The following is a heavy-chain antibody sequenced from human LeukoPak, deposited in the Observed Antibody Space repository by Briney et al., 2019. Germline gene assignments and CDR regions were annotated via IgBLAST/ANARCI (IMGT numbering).Heavy chain of an antibody. D-gene: IGHD3-10*01. J-gene: IGHJ4*02. CDR1: GGSISSSSYY. CDR3: ARCISMVRGVIRPPEY. Sequence: KPSETLSLTCTVSGGSISSSSYYWGWIRQPPGKGLEWIGTIYYSGTTYYHPSLKSRVTISVDTSKNQFSLKLSSVTAADTAVYYCARCISMVRGVIRPPEYWGQGTLVTVSS. CDR2: IYYSGTT. V-gene: IGHV4-39*01.